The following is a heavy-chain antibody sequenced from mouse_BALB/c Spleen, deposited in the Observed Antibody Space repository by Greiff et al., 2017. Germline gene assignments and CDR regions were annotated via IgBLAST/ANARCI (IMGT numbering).Heavy chain of an antibody. D-gene: IGHD2-1*01. CDR1: GFTFSDYY. CDR2: ISDGGSYT. CDR3: ARQDGNYLGAMDY. V-gene: IGHV5-4*02. J-gene: IGHJ4*01. Sequence: EVQGVESGGGLVKPGGSLKLSCAASGFTFSDYYMYWVRQTPEKRLEWVATISDGGSYTYYPDSVKGRFTISRDNAKNNLYLQMSSLKSEDTAMYYCARQDGNYLGAMDYWGQGTSVTVSS.